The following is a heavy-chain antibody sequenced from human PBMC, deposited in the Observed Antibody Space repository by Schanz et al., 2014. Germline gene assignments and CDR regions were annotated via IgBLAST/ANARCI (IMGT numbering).Heavy chain of an antibody. Sequence: EVQLLESGGGLVQPGGSLRLSCVASGFNFNTYAMSWVRQAPGKGLEWVSGLTEGGGGTYYTDAVKGRFTISRDSSKNTLYLQMNSLRADDTAVYYCAKSKSQLPLFDYWGQGTLVAVSS. CDR2: LTEGGGGT. D-gene: IGHD2-21*01. CDR1: GFNFNTYA. V-gene: IGHV3-23*01. J-gene: IGHJ4*02. CDR3: AKSKSQLPLFDY.